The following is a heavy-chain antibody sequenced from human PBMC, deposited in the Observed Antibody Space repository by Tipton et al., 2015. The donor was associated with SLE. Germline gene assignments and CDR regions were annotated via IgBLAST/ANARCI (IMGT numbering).Heavy chain of an antibody. V-gene: IGHV4-59*13. Sequence: TLSLTCTVSGGTSSNYYWGWIRQPPGKPLEWIGYIYWSGTTNYNPSLKGRVMLSVDTSNSQFSLNLYSVTAADTAMYYCARDEVADWYFDLWGRGTLVTVSS. CDR3: ARDEVADWYFDL. CDR2: IYWSGTT. CDR1: GGTSSNYY. J-gene: IGHJ2*01. D-gene: IGHD2-15*01.